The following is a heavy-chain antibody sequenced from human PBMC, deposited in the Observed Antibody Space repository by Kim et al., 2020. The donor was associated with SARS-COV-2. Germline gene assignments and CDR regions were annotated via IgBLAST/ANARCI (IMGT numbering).Heavy chain of an antibody. CDR2: INTNTGNP. V-gene: IGHV7-4-1*02. CDR3: AREGGLAYCGGDCYSDYYYGMDV. D-gene: IGHD2-21*02. CDR1: GYTFTSYA. J-gene: IGHJ6*02. Sequence: ASVKVSCKASGYTFTSYAMNWVRQAPGQGLEWMGWINTNTGNPTYAQGFTGRFVFSLDTSVSTAYLQISSLKAEDTAVYYCAREGGLAYCGGDCYSDYYYGMDVWGQGTTVTVSS.